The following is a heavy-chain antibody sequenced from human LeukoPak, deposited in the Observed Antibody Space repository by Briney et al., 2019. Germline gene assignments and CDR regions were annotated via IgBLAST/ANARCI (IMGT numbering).Heavy chain of an antibody. J-gene: IGHJ4*02. D-gene: IGHD6-13*01. V-gene: IGHV4-59*01. CDR3: ATEGYASNWYPD. CDR2: ISYSGTT. CDR1: SGSISSSY. Sequence: SDTLSLTCTVSSGSISSSYWAWIRQSPGKGLESIGYISYSGTTNYNPSFESRVTISVDTSKNQFSLKLRTVTAADPAAYYCATEGYASNWYPDWGQGILVTVSS.